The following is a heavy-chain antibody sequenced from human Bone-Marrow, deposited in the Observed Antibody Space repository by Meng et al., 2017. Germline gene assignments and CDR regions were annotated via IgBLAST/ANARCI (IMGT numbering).Heavy chain of an antibody. Sequence: GSLRLSCTVSGYSISSGYYWGWIRQPPGKGLEWIGSIYHSGSTYYNPSLKSRVTMSVDTSKNQFSLKLSSVTAADTAVYYCARGVRGVKTFDYWGQGTLVTVSS. CDR2: IYHSGST. V-gene: IGHV4-38-2*02. J-gene: IGHJ4*02. D-gene: IGHD3-10*01. CDR3: ARGVRGVKTFDY. CDR1: GYSISSGYY.